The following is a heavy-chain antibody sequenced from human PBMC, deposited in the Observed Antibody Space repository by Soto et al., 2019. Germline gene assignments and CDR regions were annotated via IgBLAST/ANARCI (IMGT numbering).Heavy chain of an antibody. CDR2: IYYSGST. V-gene: IGHV4-61*01. J-gene: IGHJ4*02. CDR3: ARDLGYYFDY. CDR1: GGSVSSGSYY. D-gene: IGHD3-16*01. Sequence: NPSETLSLTCTVSGGSVSSGSYYWSWIRQPPGKGLEWIGYIYYSGSTNYNPSLKSRVTISVDTSKNQFSLKLSSVTAADTAVYYCARDLGYYFDYWGQGTLVTSPQ.